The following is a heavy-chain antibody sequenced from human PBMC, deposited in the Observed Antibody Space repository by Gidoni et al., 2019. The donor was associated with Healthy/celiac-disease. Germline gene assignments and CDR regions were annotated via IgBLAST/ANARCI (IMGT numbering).Heavy chain of an antibody. CDR3: ARGRYSSSWYGAFQH. J-gene: IGHJ1*01. V-gene: IGHV4-34*01. Sequence: QVQLQQWGAGLLKPSETLSLTCAVYGGSFSGYYWIWIRQPPGKGLEWIGEINHSGSTNYNPSLKSRVTISVDTSKNQFSLKLSSVTAADTAVYYCARGRYSSSWYGAFQHWGQGTLVTVSS. CDR1: GGSFSGYY. CDR2: INHSGST. D-gene: IGHD6-13*01.